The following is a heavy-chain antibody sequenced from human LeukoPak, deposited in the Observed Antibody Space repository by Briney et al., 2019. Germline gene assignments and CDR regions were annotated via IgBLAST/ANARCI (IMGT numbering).Heavy chain of an antibody. V-gene: IGHV1-3*01. D-gene: IGHD3-22*01. CDR3: ARSPNYYDPLFDY. Sequence: ASVKVSCKASGGTFSSYAISWVRQAPGQGLEWMGWINAGNGNTKYSQKFQGRVTITRDTSASTAYMELSSLRSEDTAVYYCARSPNYYDPLFDYWGQGTLVTVSS. CDR2: INAGNGNT. CDR1: GGTFSSYA. J-gene: IGHJ4*02.